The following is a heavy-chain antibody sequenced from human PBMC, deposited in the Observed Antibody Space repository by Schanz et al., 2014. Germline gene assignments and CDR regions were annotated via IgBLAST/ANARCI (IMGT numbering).Heavy chain of an antibody. D-gene: IGHD2-2*01. Sequence: QVQLVESGGGVVQFGRSLRLSCAASGFTFSSYAMHWVRQAPGKGLEWVAVIWYDENNKYYADSVKGRFTISRDNSKNTLYLHMNTLRSEDTAVYYCAKDSTHIDIVLVPTAIDYWGQGTLVTVSS. V-gene: IGHV3-30*18. CDR1: GFTFSSYA. CDR3: AKDSTHIDIVLVPTAIDY. J-gene: IGHJ4*02. CDR2: IWYDENNK.